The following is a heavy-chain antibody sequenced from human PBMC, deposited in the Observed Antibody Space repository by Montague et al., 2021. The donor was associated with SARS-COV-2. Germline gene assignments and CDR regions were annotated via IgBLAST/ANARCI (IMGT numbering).Heavy chain of an antibody. J-gene: IGHJ3*02. D-gene: IGHD3-22*01. CDR2: IYTSGGS. Sequence: TLSLTCTVSDDSISSGTYYWSWLRPPAGKGLVWIGRIYTSGGSNYNLSLKSRVAISVDTSKNRFSLKLSSVTAADTAVYSCARGRGGYYDSSGYYRTGDAFDIWGQGTMVTVSS. CDR1: DDSISSGTYY. V-gene: IGHV4-61*02. CDR3: ARGRGGYYDSSGYYRTGDAFDI.